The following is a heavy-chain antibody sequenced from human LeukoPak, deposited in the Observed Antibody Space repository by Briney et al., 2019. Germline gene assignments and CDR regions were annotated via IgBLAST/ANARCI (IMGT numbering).Heavy chain of an antibody. Sequence: ASVKVSCEASGGTFSSYAISWVRQAPGQGLEWMGGIIPIFGTANYAQRFQGRVTITADESTSTAYMELSSLRSEDTAVYYCARALRPYYYDSSGYYSSVDYYGMDVWGQGTTVTVSS. CDR3: ARALRPYYYDSSGYYSSVDYYGMDV. D-gene: IGHD3-22*01. CDR1: GGTFSSYA. J-gene: IGHJ6*02. V-gene: IGHV1-69*13. CDR2: IIPIFGTA.